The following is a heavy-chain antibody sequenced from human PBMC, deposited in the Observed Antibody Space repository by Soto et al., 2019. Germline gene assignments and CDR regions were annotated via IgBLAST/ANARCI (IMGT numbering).Heavy chain of an antibody. D-gene: IGHD3-10*01. J-gene: IGHJ4*01. CDR3: TRVRVIRGVIPSRFGL. CDR2: IIPLYGTV. CDR1: GGTFNSYG. V-gene: IGHV1-69*06. Sequence: QDHLAQSGAEVKKPGSSGTVSCKASGGTFNSYGISWVRQAPGQGLDWMGVIIPLYGTVNYAQKFQGRVSITANKSTSTAYMDLSSLRSDDTPVYYCTRVRVIRGVIPSRFGLWGHGTLGSVSS.